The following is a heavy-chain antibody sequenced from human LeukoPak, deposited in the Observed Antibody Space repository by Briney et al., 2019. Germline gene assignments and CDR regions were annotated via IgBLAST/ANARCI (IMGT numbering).Heavy chain of an antibody. CDR3: ARHYVLIAAVNSWFDP. D-gene: IGHD6-13*01. V-gene: IGHV3-30*03. Sequence: GRSLRLSCAASGFTLSSYGMHWVRQAPGKGLEWVAVISYDGSNKYYADSVKGRFTISRDNSKNTLYLQMNSLRAEDTAVYYCARHYVLIAAVNSWFDPWGQGTLVTVSS. CDR2: ISYDGSNK. CDR1: GFTLSSYG. J-gene: IGHJ5*02.